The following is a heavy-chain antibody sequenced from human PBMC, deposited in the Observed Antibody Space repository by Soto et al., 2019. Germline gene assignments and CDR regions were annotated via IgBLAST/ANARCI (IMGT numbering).Heavy chain of an antibody. V-gene: IGHV4-39*01. CDR2: IHYRGST. CDR3: GRLLGWSSDNYFDP. D-gene: IGHD6-19*01. Sequence: LQLQESGPGLVKPSEPLSLTCSVSGGSISSNTFYWGWIRPPPGLGLELMGTIHYRGSTSYNPSLKSRVTISVDTSKNQFSLRLTSVTAADTAVYYCGRLLGWSSDNYFDPWGQGTLVTVSS. J-gene: IGHJ5*02. CDR1: GGSISSNTFY.